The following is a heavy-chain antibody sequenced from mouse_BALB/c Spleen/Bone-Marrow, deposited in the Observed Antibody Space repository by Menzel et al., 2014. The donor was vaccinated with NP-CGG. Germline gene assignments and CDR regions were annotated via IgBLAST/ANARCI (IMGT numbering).Heavy chain of an antibody. CDR3: ARADGYYAWFAY. CDR1: GFNIKDTY. Sequence: EVQLQQSGAEFVKPGASVKLSCTASGFNIKDTYMHWVKRRPEQGLEWIGRIDPANDNTKYDPKFQGKATITADTSSNTAYLQLSSLTSEDSAVYYGARADGYYAWFAYWGQGTLVTVSA. D-gene: IGHD2-3*01. J-gene: IGHJ3*01. CDR2: IDPANDNT. V-gene: IGHV14-3*02.